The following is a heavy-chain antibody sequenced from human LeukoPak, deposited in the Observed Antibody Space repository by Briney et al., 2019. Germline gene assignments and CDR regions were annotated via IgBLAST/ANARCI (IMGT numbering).Heavy chain of an antibody. Sequence: ATVKISCKVSGYTFTDYYMHWVQQAPGKGLEWMGLVDPEDGETIYAEKFQGRVTITADTSTDTAYMELSSLRSEDTAVYFCAKDGGSGSYFAFDIWGQGTMVTVSS. D-gene: IGHD1-26*01. J-gene: IGHJ3*02. V-gene: IGHV1-69-2*01. CDR2: VDPEDGET. CDR1: GYTFTDYY. CDR3: AKDGGSGSYFAFDI.